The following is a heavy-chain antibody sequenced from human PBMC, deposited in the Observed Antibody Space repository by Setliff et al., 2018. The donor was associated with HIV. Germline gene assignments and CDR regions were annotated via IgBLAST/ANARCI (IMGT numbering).Heavy chain of an antibody. D-gene: IGHD2-2*01. J-gene: IGHJ1*01. Sequence: PGGSLRLSCAASGFTFSNAWMNWVRQAPGKGLEWVDRIKSKTDGGTTDYAAPVKGRFTISRDDSKNTLYLQMNSLKTEDTAIYYCTTKPPAADFQHWGQGTLVTVSS. CDR1: GFTFSNAW. CDR3: TTKPPAADFQH. CDR2: IKSKTDGGTT. V-gene: IGHV3-15*07.